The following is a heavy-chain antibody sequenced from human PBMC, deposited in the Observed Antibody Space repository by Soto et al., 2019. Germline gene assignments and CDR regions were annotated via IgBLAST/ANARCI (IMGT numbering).Heavy chain of an antibody. CDR2: IRAYGSDE. J-gene: IGHJ4*02. V-gene: IGHV3-30*02. CDR3: ARDGVGATPIFGYFDY. Sequence: GSLRPTCKVSEPIFRCCGMHWVRQAPGKGLEWVASIRAYGSDENYADSVKGRFTISRDNSKNMVYLQMDSLRVDDTALYYCARDGVGATPIFGYFDYWGQGTLVTVSS. D-gene: IGHD1-26*01. CDR1: EPIFRCCG.